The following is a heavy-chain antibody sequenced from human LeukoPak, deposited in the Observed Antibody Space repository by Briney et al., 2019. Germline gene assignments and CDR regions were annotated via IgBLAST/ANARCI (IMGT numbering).Heavy chain of an antibody. D-gene: IGHD1-26*01. CDR2: IDWDDDK. J-gene: IGHJ6*02. Sequence: SGPALVKPTQTLTLTCTFSGFSLSTSAMCVSRIRQPPGKALEWLARIDWDDDKYYSTSLKTRLTISKDTSKNQVVLTMTNMDPVDTATYYCARYNSGSYSYGMDVWGQGTTVTVSS. CDR3: ARYNSGSYSYGMDV. CDR1: GFSLSTSAMC. V-gene: IGHV2-70*11.